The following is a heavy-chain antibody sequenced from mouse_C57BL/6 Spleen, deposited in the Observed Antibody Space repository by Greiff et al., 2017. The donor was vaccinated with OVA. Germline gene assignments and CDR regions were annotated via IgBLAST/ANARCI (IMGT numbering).Heavy chain of an antibody. CDR3: AREDSNSAWFAY. D-gene: IGHD2-5*01. Sequence: QVHVKQPGAELVMPGASVKLSCKASGYTFTSYWMHWVKQRPGQGLEWIGEIDPSDSYTNYNQKFKGKSTLTVDKSSSTAYMQLSSLTSEDSAVYYCAREDSNSAWFAYWGQGTLVTVSA. J-gene: IGHJ3*01. CDR1: GYTFTSYW. V-gene: IGHV1-69*01. CDR2: IDPSDSYT.